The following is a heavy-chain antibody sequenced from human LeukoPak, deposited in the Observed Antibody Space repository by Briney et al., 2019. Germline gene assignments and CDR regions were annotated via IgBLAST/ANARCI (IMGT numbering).Heavy chain of an antibody. Sequence: SETLSLTSTVSGVSISSYYCSSIRQPARKRLEWIGRIYTSVSTNYNPSPKSRVTISVDTSKNQFSLKLSSVTAADTAVYHCARRQKPLLVYFDYWGQGTLVTVSS. CDR3: ARRQKPLLVYFDY. J-gene: IGHJ4*02. V-gene: IGHV4-4*07. CDR2: IYTSVST. CDR1: GVSISSYY.